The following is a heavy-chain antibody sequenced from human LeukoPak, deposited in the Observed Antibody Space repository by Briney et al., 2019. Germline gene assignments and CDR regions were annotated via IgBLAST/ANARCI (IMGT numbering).Heavy chain of an antibody. D-gene: IGHD5-24*01. J-gene: IGHJ4*02. Sequence: SETLSLTCTVSGGSISSSSYYWGWIRQPPGKGLEWIGSIYYSGSTYYNPSLKSRVTISVDTSKNQFSLKRSSVTAADTAVYYCARGGSRRWQYWGQGTLVTVSS. V-gene: IGHV4-39*01. CDR1: GGSISSSSYY. CDR3: ARGGSRRWQY. CDR2: IYYSGST.